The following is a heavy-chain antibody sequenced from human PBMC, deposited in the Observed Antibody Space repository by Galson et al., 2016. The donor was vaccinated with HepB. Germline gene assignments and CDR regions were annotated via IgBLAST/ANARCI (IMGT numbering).Heavy chain of an antibody. D-gene: IGHD3-10*01. J-gene: IGHJ5*01. CDR2: INPNSGGT. CDR3: AREDVVRGVINDWFDS. V-gene: IGHV1-2*02. CDR1: GYTFTGYY. Sequence: SVKVSCKASGYTFTGYYMHWVRQAPGQGLEWMGWINPNSGGTIYAQKFQGRVTMTRDTSISTAYMELSGLRSDDTAGYYCAREDVVRGVINDWFDSWGQGTRVSVSS.